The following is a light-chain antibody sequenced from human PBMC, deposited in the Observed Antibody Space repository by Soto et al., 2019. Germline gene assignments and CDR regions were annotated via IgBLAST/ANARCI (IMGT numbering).Light chain of an antibody. CDR1: SSNIGSNT. J-gene: IGLJ1*01. CDR3: AAWDDSLNGYV. Sequence: QSVLTHPPSASGTPGQRVTISCSGSSSNIGSNTVNWYQQLPGTAPKLLIYSTNQRPSGVPDRFSGYKSGTSASLAISGLQYEDEDDYSCAAWDDSLNGYVFRTGTKVTLL. CDR2: STN. V-gene: IGLV1-44*01.